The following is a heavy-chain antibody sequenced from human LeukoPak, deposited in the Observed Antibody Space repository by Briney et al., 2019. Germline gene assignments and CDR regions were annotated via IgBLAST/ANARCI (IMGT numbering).Heavy chain of an antibody. Sequence: SETLSLTCTVSGDSISSYYWNWIRQPPGKGLEWIGYIYYSGSTNYNPSLKSRVTISVDTSKNQFSLKLSSVTAADTAVYYCARGDFDWSLDIWGQGTMVTVSS. V-gene: IGHV4-59*01. CDR3: ARGDFDWSLDI. CDR1: GDSISSYY. J-gene: IGHJ3*02. CDR2: IYYSGST. D-gene: IGHD3-9*01.